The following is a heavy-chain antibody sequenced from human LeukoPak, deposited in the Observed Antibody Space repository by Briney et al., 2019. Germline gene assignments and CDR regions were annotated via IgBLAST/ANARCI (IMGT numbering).Heavy chain of an antibody. V-gene: IGHV3-7*04. CDR3: VRGDWYFES. CDR2: INRDGTEK. D-gene: IGHD2-21*01. CDR1: GFNFSDSR. Sequence: GGSLRLSCATSGFNFSDSRMTWVRQAPGKGLQWVANINRDGTEKHFLDSVEGRFTISRDNAKKSLYLLMNSLRPQDTAVYFCVRGDWYFESWSQGTLVTVSS. J-gene: IGHJ4*02.